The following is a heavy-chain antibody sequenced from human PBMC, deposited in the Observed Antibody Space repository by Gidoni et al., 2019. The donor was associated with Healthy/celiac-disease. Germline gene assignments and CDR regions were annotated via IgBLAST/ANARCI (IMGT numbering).Heavy chain of an antibody. CDR1: GGSVSGYY. V-gene: IGHV4-34*01. J-gene: IGHJ4*02. Sequence: QVQLQQWGAGLLRPSETLSLTCAVYGGSVSGYYWSWIRQPPGKGLEGIGEINHSGSTNYNPSLKSRVIISINTSKNQFSLKLSSVTAADTAVYYCARGLDYGDHGVFDYWGQGTLVTVSS. D-gene: IGHD4-17*01. CDR3: ARGLDYGDHGVFDY. CDR2: INHSGST.